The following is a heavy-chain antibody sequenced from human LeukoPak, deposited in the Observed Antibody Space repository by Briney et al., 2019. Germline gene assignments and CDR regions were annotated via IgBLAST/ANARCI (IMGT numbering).Heavy chain of an antibody. V-gene: IGHV4-4*07. CDR2: IYTSGST. CDR3: ARDTSVVTTMNQMSNWFDP. J-gene: IGHJ5*02. CDR1: GGSISSYY. Sequence: PSETLSLTCTVSGGSISSYYWSWIRQPAGKGLEWIGRIYTSGSTNYNPSLKSRVTMSVDTSKNQFSLKLSSVTAADTAVYYCARDTSVVTTMNQMSNWFDPWGQGTLVTVSS. D-gene: IGHD4-17*01.